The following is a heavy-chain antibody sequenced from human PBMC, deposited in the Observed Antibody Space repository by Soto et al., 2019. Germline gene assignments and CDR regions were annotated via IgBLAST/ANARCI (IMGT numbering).Heavy chain of an antibody. CDR1: GGSINSYF. CDR3: ATTPKNGVVSPAMFY. V-gene: IGHV4-59*01. CDR2: ILYSGGT. Sequence: QVQLQESGPGLVKPSETLSLTCAVSGGSINSYFWSWVRQPPGKGLEGIGYILYSGGTSYNPSLESRVTISHDTSQNHVFLNLRSVTAADTAVYYCATTPKNGVVSPAMFYWGRGTLVTVSS. J-gene: IGHJ4*02. D-gene: IGHD2-2*01.